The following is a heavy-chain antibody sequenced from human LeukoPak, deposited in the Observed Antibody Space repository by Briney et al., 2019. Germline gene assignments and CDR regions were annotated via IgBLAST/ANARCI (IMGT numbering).Heavy chain of an antibody. Sequence: ASANVSCKASGDTFTSYSISAGRQSPEEGVGSMGWISAYNGNTNYAQKLQGRVTMTTDTSTSTAYMELRSLRSDDTAVYYCARVTWIQLWAFDYWGQGTLVTVSS. V-gene: IGHV1-18*01. D-gene: IGHD5-18*01. CDR3: ARVTWIQLWAFDY. CDR1: GDTFTSYS. CDR2: ISAYNGNT. J-gene: IGHJ4*02.